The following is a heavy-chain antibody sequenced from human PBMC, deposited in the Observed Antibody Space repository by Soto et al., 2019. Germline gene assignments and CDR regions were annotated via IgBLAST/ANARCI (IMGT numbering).Heavy chain of an antibody. V-gene: IGHV4-30-4*01. Sequence: QVQLQESGPGLVKPSQTLSLTCTVSGGSISSGDYYWSWFRQPPGKGLEWIGYIYYSGSTYYNPSLKSRVTISVDTSKNQFSLKLSSVTAADTAVYYCARSGGVTAATDDAFDIWGQGTMVTVSS. CDR3: ARSGGVTAATDDAFDI. CDR1: GGSISSGDYY. D-gene: IGHD2-21*02. J-gene: IGHJ3*02. CDR2: IYYSGST.